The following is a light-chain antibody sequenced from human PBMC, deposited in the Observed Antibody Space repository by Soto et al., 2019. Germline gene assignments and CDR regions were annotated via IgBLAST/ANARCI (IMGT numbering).Light chain of an antibody. J-gene: IGKJ1*01. Sequence: EIVMMQSPATLSVSPGERATLSCRASQNVNSNLAWYQQKPGQAPRLLIFGASTRATGIPARFSGSGSETEFTLTISSLQSADFAVYYCHQYNNWPRTFGQGTKVEIK. CDR2: GAS. V-gene: IGKV3-15*01. CDR3: HQYNNWPRT. CDR1: QNVNSN.